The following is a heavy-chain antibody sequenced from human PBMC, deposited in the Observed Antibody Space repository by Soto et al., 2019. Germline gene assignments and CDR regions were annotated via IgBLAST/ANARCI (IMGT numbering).Heavy chain of an antibody. CDR2: IYYSGST. V-gene: IGHV4-61*01. Sequence: SETLSLPCTGSGGSASSGSYYWSWIRQPPGKGLEWIGYIYYSGSTNYNPSLKSRVTISVDTSKNQFSLKLSSVTAADTAVYYCACADGNGDARDPLYFCGQRSLDPGSS. D-gene: IGHD1-1*01. CDR3: ACADGNGDARDPLYF. CDR1: GGSASSGSYY. J-gene: IGHJ4*01.